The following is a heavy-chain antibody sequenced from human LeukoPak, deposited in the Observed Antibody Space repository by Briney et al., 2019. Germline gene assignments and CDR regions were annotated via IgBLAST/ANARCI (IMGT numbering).Heavy chain of an antibody. V-gene: IGHV3-53*01. CDR3: NTAMVKNAFDI. D-gene: IGHD5-18*01. Sequence: EGSLRLSCAASGFTLTRNHMNWVRQVPGKGLEWVSVIYSGGSTYYADSVKGRFTISRDNSKNTLYLQMNSLRAEDTAVYYCNTAMVKNAFDIWGQGTMVTVSS. CDR2: IYSGGST. CDR1: GFTLTRNH. J-gene: IGHJ3*02.